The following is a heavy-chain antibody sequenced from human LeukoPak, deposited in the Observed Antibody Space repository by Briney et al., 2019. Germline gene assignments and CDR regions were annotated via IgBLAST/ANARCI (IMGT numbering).Heavy chain of an antibody. CDR2: INNDGSSA. D-gene: IGHD1-1*01. CDR3: ARRGTGHGMDV. CDR1: GFTFNNYW. Sequence: QPGGSLRLSCAASGFTFNNYWIHWVRQVPGKGLVWVSRINNDGSSASYVDSVKGRFTISRDNAKNTLFLQMNSLGAEDTAVYYCARRGTGHGMDVWGQGTTVIVSS. J-gene: IGHJ6*02. V-gene: IGHV3-74*01.